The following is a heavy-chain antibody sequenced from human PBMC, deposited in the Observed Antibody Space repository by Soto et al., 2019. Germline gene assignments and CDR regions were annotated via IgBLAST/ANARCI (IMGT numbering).Heavy chain of an antibody. CDR2: TSTSSTTK. CDR3: AGSYSSGNWYFDY. Sequence: GGSLRLSCAASGFSFSAYSMNWVRQAPGKGLEWIAYTSTSSTTKYYADSVRGRFSISRDNANDLQYLDMDKLRDEDTGIYYCAGSYSSGNWYFDYWGLGTPVTVSS. J-gene: IGHJ4*02. V-gene: IGHV3-48*02. CDR1: GFSFSAYS. D-gene: IGHD3-10*01.